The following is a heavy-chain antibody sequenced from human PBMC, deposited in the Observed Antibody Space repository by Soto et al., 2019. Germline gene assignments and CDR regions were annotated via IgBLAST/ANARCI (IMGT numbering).Heavy chain of an antibody. CDR1: GFPFSSYA. J-gene: IGHJ4*02. CDR3: ARRVSSSSFYFDY. Sequence: EVPLLESGGGLVQPGGSLRLSCAASGFPFSSYAMSWVRHAPDKGLEWVSAIDFTGAGTYYADSVKGRFTISRDNSKNTLYLQMSSLRAEDTGVYFCARRVSSSSFYFDYWGQGTLVTVSS. CDR2: IDFTGAGT. D-gene: IGHD6-6*01. V-gene: IGHV3-23*01.